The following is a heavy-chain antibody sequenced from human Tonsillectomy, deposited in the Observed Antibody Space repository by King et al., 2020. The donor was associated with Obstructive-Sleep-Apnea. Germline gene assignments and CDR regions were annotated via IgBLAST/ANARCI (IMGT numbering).Heavy chain of an antibody. V-gene: IGHV4-39*01. CDR1: GGSISSSSYY. CDR2: IYYSGST. D-gene: IGHD3-10*01. J-gene: IGHJ4*02. CDR3: ARLVRVGERFDY. Sequence: QLQESGPGLVKPSETLSPTCNVSGGSISSSSYYWGWIRQPPGKGLEWIGSIYYSGSTYYNPSLKSRVTISVDTSKNQFSLKLRSVTAADTAVYYCARLVRVGERFDYWGQGTLVTVSS.